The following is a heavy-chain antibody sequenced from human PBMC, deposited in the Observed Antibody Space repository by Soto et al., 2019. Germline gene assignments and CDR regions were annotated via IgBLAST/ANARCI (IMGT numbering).Heavy chain of an antibody. V-gene: IGHV1-3*01. Sequence: GASVKVSCKASGYTFTSYAMHWVRQAPGQRLEWMGWINAGNGNTKYSQKFQGRVTITRDTSASTAYMELSSLRSEDTAVYYCARNVLRFLEWSPPYYYYGMDVWGQGTTVTV. CDR3: ARNVLRFLEWSPPYYYYGMDV. CDR1: GYTFTSYA. CDR2: INAGNGNT. D-gene: IGHD3-3*01. J-gene: IGHJ6*02.